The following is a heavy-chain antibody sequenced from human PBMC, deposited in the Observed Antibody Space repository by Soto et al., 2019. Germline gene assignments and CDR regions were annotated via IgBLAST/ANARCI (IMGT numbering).Heavy chain of an antibody. CDR3: ARGDFDS. CDR1: GLTVSSNY. V-gene: IGHV3-53*01. D-gene: IGHD3-16*01. CDR2: VFSDGKT. J-gene: IGHJ4*02. Sequence: EVQLVESGGGLIQPGGSLRLSCAASGLTVSSNYMSWVRQAPGKGLEWVAMVFSDGKTYHAESVKGRFTVSRDISKNTLDLQMNTLRAEDTAVYYCARGDFDSWGQGTLVTVSS.